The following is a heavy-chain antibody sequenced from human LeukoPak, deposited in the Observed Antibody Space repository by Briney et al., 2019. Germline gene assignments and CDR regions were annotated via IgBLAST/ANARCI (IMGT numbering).Heavy chain of an antibody. CDR3: ARVFPTYYYDSSGAYFDY. D-gene: IGHD3-22*01. CDR1: GGTFSSYA. Sequence: SVKVSCKASGGTFSSYAISWVRQAPGQGLEWMGGIIPIFGTANYAQKFQGRVTITADESTSTAYMELSSLRSEDTAVYYCARVFPTYYYDSSGAYFDYWGQGTLVTVSS. CDR2: IIPIFGTA. J-gene: IGHJ4*02. V-gene: IGHV1-69*13.